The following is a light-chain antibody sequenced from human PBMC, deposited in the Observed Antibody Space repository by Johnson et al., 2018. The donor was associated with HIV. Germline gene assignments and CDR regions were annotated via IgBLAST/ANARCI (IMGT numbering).Light chain of an antibody. Sequence: QSVLTQPPSVSAAPGQKVTISFSGSSFNIGINFVSWYQQVPGTAPKLLICESNKRPSGIPTRFSGSKSGTSATLGITGLQTGDEADYYCGTWDSRLSVYVFGTGTKVTVL. V-gene: IGLV1-51*02. J-gene: IGLJ1*01. CDR2: ESN. CDR1: SFNIGINF. CDR3: GTWDSRLSVYV.